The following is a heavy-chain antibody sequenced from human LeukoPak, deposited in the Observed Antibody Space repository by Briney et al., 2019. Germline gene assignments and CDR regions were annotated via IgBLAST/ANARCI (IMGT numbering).Heavy chain of an antibody. Sequence: SETLSLTCAVYGGSFSGYYGSWIRQPPGKGLEWIGEINHSGSINYNPSLKSRVTISVDTSKNQFSLKLSSVTAADTAVYYCARGLGVVVAATNNWFDPWGQGTLVTVSS. V-gene: IGHV4-34*01. CDR3: ARGLGVVVAATNNWFDP. CDR2: INHSGSI. CDR1: GGSFSGYY. J-gene: IGHJ5*02. D-gene: IGHD2-15*01.